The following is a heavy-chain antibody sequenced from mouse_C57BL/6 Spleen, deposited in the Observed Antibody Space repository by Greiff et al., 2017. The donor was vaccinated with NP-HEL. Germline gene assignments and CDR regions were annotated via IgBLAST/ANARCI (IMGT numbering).Heavy chain of an antibody. CDR3: ARDCFFDY. CDR1: GFSLTSYG. V-gene: IGHV2-2*01. J-gene: IGHJ2*01. Sequence: VQLQQSGPGLVQPSQRLSITCTVSGFSLTSYGVHWVRQSPGKGLVWLGVIWSGGSTDYNAAFISRLSISKDNSKRQVFFKMDSLQADDTTIYCYARDCFFDYWGQGTTLTVSS. CDR2: IWSGGST.